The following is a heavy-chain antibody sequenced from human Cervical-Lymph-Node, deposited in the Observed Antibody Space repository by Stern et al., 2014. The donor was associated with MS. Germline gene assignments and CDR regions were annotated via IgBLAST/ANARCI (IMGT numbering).Heavy chain of an antibody. J-gene: IGHJ3*02. V-gene: IGHV3-73*02. Sequence: VQLVESGGGLVQPGGSLKVSCAASGFTFSASVIHWVRQAPGKGLEWVGRIRNKGKNYATAYAVSVKGRFTISRDDSKNTAYLHMSSLKVEDTAVYYCAPSSAIWGRGTMVIVSS. CDR2: IRNKGKNYAT. CDR1: GFTFSASV. CDR3: APSSAI.